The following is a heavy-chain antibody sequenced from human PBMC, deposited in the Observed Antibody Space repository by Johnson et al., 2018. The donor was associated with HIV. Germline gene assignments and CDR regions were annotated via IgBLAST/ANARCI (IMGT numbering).Heavy chain of an antibody. Sequence: VQLVESGGGLVQPGGSLRLSCAASGFTFSSYDMHWVRQATGKGLEWVSAIGTAGDTYYPGSVKGRFTISRENAKNTLYLQMNSLRAEDTAVYYCAKVRVIIAAPRGGAFDIWGQGTMVTVSS. CDR2: IGTAGDT. CDR3: AKVRVIIAAPRGGAFDI. V-gene: IGHV3-13*01. J-gene: IGHJ3*02. D-gene: IGHD6-6*01. CDR1: GFTFSSYD.